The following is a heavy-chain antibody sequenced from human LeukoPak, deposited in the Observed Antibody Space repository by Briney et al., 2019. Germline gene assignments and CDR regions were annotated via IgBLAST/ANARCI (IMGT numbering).Heavy chain of an antibody. CDR2: ISYEGSDK. D-gene: IGHD3-22*01. CDR1: GFTFSNYG. Sequence: GRSLRLSCAASGFTFSNYGMHWVRQAPGKGLEWVAVISYEGSDKYYADSVKGRFTISRDNSKNTLYQQMNSLRADDTAVYYCARDYYDSSGNYFLDYWGQGTLVTVSS. V-gene: IGHV3-30*03. J-gene: IGHJ4*02. CDR3: ARDYYDSSGNYFLDY.